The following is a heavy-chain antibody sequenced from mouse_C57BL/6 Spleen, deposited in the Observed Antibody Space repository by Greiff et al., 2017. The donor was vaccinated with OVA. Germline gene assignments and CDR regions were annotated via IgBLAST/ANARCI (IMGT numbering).Heavy chain of an antibody. V-gene: IGHV3-6*01. CDR2: ISYDGSN. CDR3: VRGRFDGDWYFDV. CDR1: GYSITSGYY. Sequence: EVKLQESGPGLVKPSQSLSLTCSVTGYSITSGYYWNWIRQFPGNQLEWMGYISYDGSNNYNPSLKNRISITRDTSKNQFFLKLNSVTTEDTATYYGVRGRFDGDWYFDVWGTGTTVTVSS. J-gene: IGHJ1*03.